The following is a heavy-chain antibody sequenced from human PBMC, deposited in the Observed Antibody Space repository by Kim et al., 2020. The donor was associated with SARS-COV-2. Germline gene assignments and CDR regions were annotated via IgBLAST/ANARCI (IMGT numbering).Heavy chain of an antibody. Sequence: SLRLSCAASGFTFSSYGMHWVRQAPGKGLEWVAVIWYDGSNKYYADSVKGRFTISRDNSKNTLYLQMNSLRAEDTAVYYCARPLTTVVTPGYYGMDVWGQGTTVTVSS. CDR2: IWYDGSNK. CDR3: ARPLTTVVTPGYYGMDV. J-gene: IGHJ6*02. D-gene: IGHD4-17*01. CDR1: GFTFSSYG. V-gene: IGHV3-33*01.